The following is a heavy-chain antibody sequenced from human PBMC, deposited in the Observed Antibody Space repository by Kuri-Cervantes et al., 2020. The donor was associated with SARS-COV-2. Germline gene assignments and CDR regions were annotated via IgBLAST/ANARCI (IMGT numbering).Heavy chain of an antibody. Sequence: ASVKVSCKASGYTFTGYYMHWVRQAPGQGLEWMGWINPNSGGTNYAQKFQGWVTMTRDTSISTAYMELSSLRSEDTAVYYCARGPGLSDSRGYYYFYWGQGTLVTVSS. CDR2: INPNSGGT. D-gene: IGHD3-22*01. CDR3: ARGPGLSDSRGYYYFY. J-gene: IGHJ4*02. V-gene: IGHV1-2*04. CDR1: GYTFTGYY.